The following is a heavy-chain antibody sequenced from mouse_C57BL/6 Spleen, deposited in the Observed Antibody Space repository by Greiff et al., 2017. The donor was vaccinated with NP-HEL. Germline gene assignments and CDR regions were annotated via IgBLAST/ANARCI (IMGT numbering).Heavy chain of an antibody. CDR3: AKEGHYYGSSYWFAY. CDR2: INPSRGYT. Sequence: QVQLQQSGAELARPGASVKMSCKASGYTFTSYTMHWVKQRPGQGLEWIGYINPSRGYTKYNQKFKDKATLTADKSSSTAYMQLSSLTSEDSAVYYCAKEGHYYGSSYWFAYWGQGTLVTVSA. CDR1: GYTFTSYT. J-gene: IGHJ3*01. V-gene: IGHV1-4*01. D-gene: IGHD1-1*01.